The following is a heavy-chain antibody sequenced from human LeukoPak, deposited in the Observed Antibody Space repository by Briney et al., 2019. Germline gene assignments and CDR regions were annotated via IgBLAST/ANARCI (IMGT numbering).Heavy chain of an antibody. Sequence: ASVKVSCKASGYTFTNFDINWVRQATGQGLEWMGWMNPKTGNTGSAQKLQGRVTISGNTSISTAYMELSSLRSEDTAVYYCVRIDYSNAFDIWGQGTMVTVSS. D-gene: IGHD4-11*01. CDR1: GYTFTNFD. V-gene: IGHV1-8*01. J-gene: IGHJ3*02. CDR2: MNPKTGNT. CDR3: VRIDYSNAFDI.